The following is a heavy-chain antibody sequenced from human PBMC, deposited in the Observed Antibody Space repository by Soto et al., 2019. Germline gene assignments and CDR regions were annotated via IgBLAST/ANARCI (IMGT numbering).Heavy chain of an antibody. CDR1: GFTFSSYG. V-gene: IGHV3-30*18. CDR3: AKDKSVDIVATIRLRGGGLDY. Sequence: GGSLRLSCAASGFTFSSYGMHWVRQAPGKGLEWVAVISYDGSNKYYADSVKGRFTISRDNSKNTLYLQMNSLRAEDTAVYYCAKDKSVDIVATIRLRGGGLDYWGQGTLVTVSS. D-gene: IGHD5-12*01. J-gene: IGHJ4*02. CDR2: ISYDGSNK.